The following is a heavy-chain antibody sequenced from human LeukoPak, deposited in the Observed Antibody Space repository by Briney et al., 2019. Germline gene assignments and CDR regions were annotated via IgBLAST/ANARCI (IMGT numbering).Heavy chain of an antibody. J-gene: IGHJ4*02. CDR2: ISYDGSNK. CDR3: ARTLDY. Sequence: GGSLRLTCAASGFTFSSYAMHWVRQAPGKGLEWVAVISYDGSNKYYADSVKGRFTISRDNSKNTLYLQMNSLRAEDTAVYYCARTLDYWGQGTLVTVSS. CDR1: GFTFSSYA. V-gene: IGHV3-30*04.